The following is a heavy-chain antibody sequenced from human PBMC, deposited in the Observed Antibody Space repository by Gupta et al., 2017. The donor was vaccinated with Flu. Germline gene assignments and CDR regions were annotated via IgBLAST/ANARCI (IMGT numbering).Heavy chain of an antibody. CDR3: ARDRARIKTFGVVNWTNGMDV. J-gene: IGHJ6*02. CDR1: GDTFHKYA. CDR2: IIPMFETT. D-gene: IGHD3-3*01. Sequence: QVQLVQSGAEVKKPGSSVKVSCKASGDTFHKYAISWGRQAPGQGLEWMGTIIPMFETTNYAQKCQGAVTITADRSTTTVYMDLSSLRVEDTAVYYCARDRARIKTFGVVNWTNGMDVWGQGTTVTVSS. V-gene: IGHV1-69*06.